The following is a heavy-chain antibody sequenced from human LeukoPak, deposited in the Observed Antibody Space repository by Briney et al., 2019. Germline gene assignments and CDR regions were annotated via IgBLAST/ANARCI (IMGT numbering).Heavy chain of an antibody. CDR1: GYTFTGYY. D-gene: IGHD6-6*01. J-gene: IGHJ4*02. V-gene: IGHV1-2*02. Sequence: ASVKVSCKASGYTFTGYYMHWVRQAPGQGLEWMGWINPNSGGTNYAQKSQGRVTMTRDTSISTAYMELSRLRSDDTAVYYCARATISSSSLTGFDYWGQGTLVTVSS. CDR3: ARATISSSSLTGFDY. CDR2: INPNSGGT.